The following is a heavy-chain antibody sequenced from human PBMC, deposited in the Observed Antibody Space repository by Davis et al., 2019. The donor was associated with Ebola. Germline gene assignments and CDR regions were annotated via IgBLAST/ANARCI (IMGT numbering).Heavy chain of an antibody. CDR3: AGGESGWDASDI. J-gene: IGHJ3*02. V-gene: IGHV3-21*01. D-gene: IGHD6-19*01. CDR2: ISISSAFI. CDR1: GFIFRNYV. Sequence: GESLKISCETSGFIFRNYVMSWVRQAPGKGLEWVSSISISSAFIYYADSVKGRFTVSRDNAKNSLSLQMDSLRAEDTAVYYCAGGESGWDASDIWGRGTMVTVSS.